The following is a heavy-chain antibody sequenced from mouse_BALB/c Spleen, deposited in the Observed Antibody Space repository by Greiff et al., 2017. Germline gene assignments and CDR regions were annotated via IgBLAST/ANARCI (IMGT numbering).Heavy chain of an antibody. CDR1: GYTFTSYW. CDR2: INPSNGRT. D-gene: IGHD2-2*01. CDR3: ARGVWLEYYYAMDY. J-gene: IGHJ4*01. Sequence: QVQLQQPGAELVKPGASVKLSCKASGYTFTSYWMHWVKQRLGQGLEWIGEINPSNGRTNYNEKFKSKATLTVDKSSSTAYMQLSSLTSEDSAVYYCARGVWLEYYYAMDYWGQGTSVTVSS. V-gene: IGHV1S81*02.